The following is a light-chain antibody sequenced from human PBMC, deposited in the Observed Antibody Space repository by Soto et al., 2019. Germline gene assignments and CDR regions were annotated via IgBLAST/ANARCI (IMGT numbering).Light chain of an antibody. Sequence: DVVMTPSPDSLTVSLGARAAINCKCSQIVLYSANNWNYLAWYQKKPGQPPKLLIYWASTRPSGVPDRFSGSGSGTDFTLTINSLQAADVAVYYCQQYYSTPLTFGGGTKVDIK. CDR2: WAS. CDR1: QIVLYSANNWNY. V-gene: IGKV4-1*01. CDR3: QQYYSTPLT. J-gene: IGKJ4*01.